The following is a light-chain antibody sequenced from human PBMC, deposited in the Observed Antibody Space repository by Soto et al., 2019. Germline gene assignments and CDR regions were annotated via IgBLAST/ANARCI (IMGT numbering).Light chain of an antibody. Sequence: DIQLTQAPSSLSASVGDRVSISCRASQSISNYLNWYQQKPGKAPKVLIFAASRLQSGVPSRFSGSGSGTDFTLTIGSLQPDDFATYYCQQSYSTPITFGQGTRLEIK. CDR2: AAS. J-gene: IGKJ5*01. CDR3: QQSYSTPIT. V-gene: IGKV1-39*01. CDR1: QSISNY.